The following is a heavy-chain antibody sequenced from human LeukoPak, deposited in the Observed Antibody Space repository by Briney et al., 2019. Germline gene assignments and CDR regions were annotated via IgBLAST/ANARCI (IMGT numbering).Heavy chain of an antibody. CDR1: GGSISSGSYY. CDR2: IYTSGST. V-gene: IGHV4-61*02. J-gene: IGHJ4*02. D-gene: IGHD6-19*01. CDR3: ARLLAAVAGIDYFDY. Sequence: PSQTLSLTCTVSGGSISSGSYYWSWIRQPAGKGLEWIGRIYTSGSTNYNPSLKSRVTISVDTSKNQFSLKLSSVTAADTAVYYCARLLAAVAGIDYFDYWGQGTLVTVSS.